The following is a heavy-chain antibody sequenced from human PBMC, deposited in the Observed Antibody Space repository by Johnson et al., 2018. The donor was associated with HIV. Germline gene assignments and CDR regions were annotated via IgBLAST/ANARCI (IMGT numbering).Heavy chain of an antibody. V-gene: IGHV3-30*02. D-gene: IGHD3-22*01. CDR3: ARDLGSSGYDAFDI. CDR1: GFTFSSYG. Sequence: QVQLVESGGGVVQPGGSLRLSCAASGFTFSSYGMHWVRQAPGKGLEWVAFIRYDGSHKYYTDSVKGRFTISRDNAKNSLYLQMNSLRAEDTAVYYCARDLGSSGYDAFDIWGQGTMVTVSS. J-gene: IGHJ3*02. CDR2: IRYDGSHK.